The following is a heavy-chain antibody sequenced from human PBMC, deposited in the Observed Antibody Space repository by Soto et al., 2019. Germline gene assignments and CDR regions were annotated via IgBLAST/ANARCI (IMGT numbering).Heavy chain of an antibody. CDR1: GFTVSSYY. Sequence: EVQLVESGGGLVQPGGSLRLSCAASGFTVSSYYMSWVRQAPGKGLEWVSVIYSAGSADFADSVKGRFTISRDNSKNTLYLQMSSLRADDTAVYYCARVPSSSYRYFDYWGQGTLVTVSS. D-gene: IGHD6-13*01. CDR2: IYSAGSA. J-gene: IGHJ4*02. CDR3: ARVPSSSYRYFDY. V-gene: IGHV3-66*01.